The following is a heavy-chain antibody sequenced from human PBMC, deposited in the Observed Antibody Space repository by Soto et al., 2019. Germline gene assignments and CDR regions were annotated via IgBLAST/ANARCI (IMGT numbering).Heavy chain of an antibody. CDR1: GGSIRSYY. J-gene: IGHJ5*02. V-gene: IGHV4-59*01. CDR3: ARVFTTVRGVIMGNWFDP. D-gene: IGHD3-10*01. CDR2: IYYSGST. Sequence: SETLSLTCTVSGGSIRSYYWSWIRRPPGKGLEWIGYIYYSGSTNYNPSLKSRVTISVDTSKNQFSLKLSSVTAADTAVYYCARVFTTVRGVIMGNWFDPWGQGTLVTVSS.